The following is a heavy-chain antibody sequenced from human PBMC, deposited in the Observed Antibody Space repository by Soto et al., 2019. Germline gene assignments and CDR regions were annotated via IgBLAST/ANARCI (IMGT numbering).Heavy chain of an antibody. CDR1: GGSISSYY. J-gene: IGHJ5*02. CDR2: IYYSGGT. CDR3: AREDYSSSWSNWFDP. Sequence: SETLSLTCTVSGGSISSYYWSWIRQPPGKGLEWIGYIYYSGGTNYNPSLKSRVTISVDTSKNQFSLKLSSVTAADTAVYYCAREDYSSSWSNWFDPWGQGTLVTVSS. V-gene: IGHV4-59*01. D-gene: IGHD6-13*01.